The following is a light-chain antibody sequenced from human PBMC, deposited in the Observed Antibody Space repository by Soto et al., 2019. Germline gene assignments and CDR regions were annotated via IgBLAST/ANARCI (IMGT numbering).Light chain of an antibody. Sequence: QSALTQPASVSGSPGQSITISCTGTSSDVGGYNYVSWYQHHPGKAPKLMIYDVSNRPSGVSNRFSGSKSGNTASLTISWLQPEEQADYYRRLYTNSHHRQIVFGTGTKLTVL. J-gene: IGLJ1*01. CDR1: SSDVGGYNY. V-gene: IGLV2-14*03. CDR3: RLYTNSHHRQIV. CDR2: DVS.